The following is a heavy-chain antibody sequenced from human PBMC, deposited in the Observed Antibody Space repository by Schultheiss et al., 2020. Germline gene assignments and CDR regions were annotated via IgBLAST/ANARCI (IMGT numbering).Heavy chain of an antibody. CDR1: GGSFSGYY. V-gene: IGHV4-34*01. J-gene: IGHJ6*03. Sequence: SETLSLTCAVYGGSFSGYYWSWIRQPPGKGLEWIGEINHSGSTNYNPSLKSRVTISVDTSKNQFSLKLSSVTAADTAVYYCARIIVSGSYYEGRYYYYYMDVWGQGTLVNVSS. D-gene: IGHD1-26*01. CDR3: ARIIVSGSYYEGRYYYYYMDV. CDR2: INHSGST.